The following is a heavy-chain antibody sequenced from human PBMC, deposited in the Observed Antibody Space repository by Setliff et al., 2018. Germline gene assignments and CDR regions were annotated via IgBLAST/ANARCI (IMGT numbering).Heavy chain of an antibody. CDR1: GGSMSADYY. CDR3: VRALLWSGEGRFDP. CDR2: VHTDGST. V-gene: IGHV4-61*09. Sequence: PSETLSLTCTVSGGSMSADYYWSWIRQPAGRGLEWIGHVHTDGSTNYNPSLKSRVIISVDTSKSQFSVKLSSVTAADTAVYYCVRALLWSGEGRFDPWGQGTLVTVSS. J-gene: IGHJ5*02. D-gene: IGHD3-10*01.